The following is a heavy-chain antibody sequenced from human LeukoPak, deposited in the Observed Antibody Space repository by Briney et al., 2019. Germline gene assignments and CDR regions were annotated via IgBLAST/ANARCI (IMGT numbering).Heavy chain of an antibody. CDR2: ISSSGNNA. D-gene: IGHD5-24*01. V-gene: IGHV3-23*01. Sequence: GGSLTLSCAVSGFTFRDAAMTWVRQAPGKGLEWVSLISSSGNNAYYADSVKGRFTISRDNSKNTLSLQMNSLRVEDTAIYYCAKDIQLSTWGLGTMVTVSS. J-gene: IGHJ3*01. CDR1: GFTFRDAA. CDR3: AKDIQLST.